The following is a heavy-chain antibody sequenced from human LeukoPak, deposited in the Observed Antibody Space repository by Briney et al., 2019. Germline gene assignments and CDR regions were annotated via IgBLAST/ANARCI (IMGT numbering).Heavy chain of an antibody. D-gene: IGHD4-4*01. CDR2: INPNSGGT. Sequence: GASVKVSCKASGYTFTGYYMHWVRQAPGQGLEWMGWINPNSGGTNYAQKLQGRVTMTRDTSISTAYMELSRLRSDDTAVYYCAREWGGHYRNAFDIWGQGTMVTVSS. CDR3: AREWGGHYRNAFDI. V-gene: IGHV1-2*02. CDR1: GYTFTGYY. J-gene: IGHJ3*02.